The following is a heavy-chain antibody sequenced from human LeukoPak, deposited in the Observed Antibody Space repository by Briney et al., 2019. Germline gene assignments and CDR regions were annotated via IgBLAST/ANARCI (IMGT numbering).Heavy chain of an antibody. D-gene: IGHD2-15*01. Sequence: PSETLSLTCTVSGGSISSGSYYWSWIRQPAGKGLEWIGRIYTSGSTNYNPSLKSRVTISVDTSKNQFSLKLSSVTAADTAVYYCARDRPEWWHNNDYYYMDVWGKGTTVTISS. J-gene: IGHJ6*03. V-gene: IGHV4-61*02. CDR1: GGSISSGSYY. CDR2: IYTSGST. CDR3: ARDRPEWWHNNDYYYMDV.